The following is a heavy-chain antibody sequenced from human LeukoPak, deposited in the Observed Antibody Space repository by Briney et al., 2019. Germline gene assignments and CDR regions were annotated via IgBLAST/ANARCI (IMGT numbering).Heavy chain of an antibody. V-gene: IGHV4-59*01. CDR2: IYYSGST. D-gene: IGHD3-16*01. CDR1: GDSISSYY. J-gene: IGHJ6*03. Sequence: SETLSLTCTVSGDSISSYYRNWIRQPPGKGLEWIGYIYYSGSTNYNPSLKSRVTISVDTSKNQFSLKLSSVTAADTAVYYCARETSQKGAHYMDVWGKGTTVTISS. CDR3: ARETSQKGAHYMDV.